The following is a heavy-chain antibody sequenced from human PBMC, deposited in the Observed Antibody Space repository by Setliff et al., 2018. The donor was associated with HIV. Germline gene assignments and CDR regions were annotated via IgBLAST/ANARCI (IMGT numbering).Heavy chain of an antibody. CDR2: ISAYNGNT. V-gene: IGHV1-18*01. J-gene: IGHJ6*02. CDR1: GYTFTSYD. CDR3: AREIGDYYDSSGYYPPTDYYYGMDV. D-gene: IGHD3-22*01. Sequence: ASVKVSCKASGYTFTSYDISWVRQAPGQGLEWMGWISAYNGNTNYAQKLQGRVTMTTDTSTSTAYMELRRLRSDETAVYYCAREIGDYYDSSGYYPPTDYYYGMDVWGQGTTVTVSS.